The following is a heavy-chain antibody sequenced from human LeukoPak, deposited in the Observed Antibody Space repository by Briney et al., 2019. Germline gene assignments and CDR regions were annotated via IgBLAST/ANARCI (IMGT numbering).Heavy chain of an antibody. CDR2: INHSGST. V-gene: IGHV4-34*01. J-gene: IGHJ4*02. D-gene: IGHD3-3*01. CDR3: ARALSNRPYYDFWSGYRYFDY. CDR1: GGSFSGYY. Sequence: SETLSLTCAVYGGSFSGYYWSWIRQPPGKGLEWIGEINHSGSTDYNPSLKSRVTISVDTSKNQFSLKLSSVTAADTAVYYCARALSNRPYYDFWSGYRYFDYWGQGTLVTVSS.